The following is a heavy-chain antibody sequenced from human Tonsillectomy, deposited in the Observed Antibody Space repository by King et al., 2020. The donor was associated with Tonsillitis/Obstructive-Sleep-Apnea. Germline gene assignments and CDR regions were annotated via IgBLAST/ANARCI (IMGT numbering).Heavy chain of an antibody. CDR2: TSYKSEWSN. CDR3: ARVRFNNNYYYHYMDV. Sequence: VQLQQSGPGLVKPSQTLSLTCAISVDSVSSNSAAWNWLRQSPSSGLEWLGRTSYKSEWSNDYAVSVRGRITINPDTSKNQFSLQLNSVTPKDTAVYYCARVRFNNNYYYHYMDVWGKGTPVTVSS. CDR1: VDSVSSNSAA. V-gene: IGHV6-1*01. D-gene: IGHD1-14*01. J-gene: IGHJ6*03.